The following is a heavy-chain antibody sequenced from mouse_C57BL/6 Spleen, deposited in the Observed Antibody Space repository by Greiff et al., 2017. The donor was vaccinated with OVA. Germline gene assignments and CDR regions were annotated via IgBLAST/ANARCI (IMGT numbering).Heavy chain of an antibody. D-gene: IGHD1-1*01. CDR2: IYPGSGST. Sequence: QVQLKEPGAELVKPGASVKMSCKASGYTFTSYWITWVKQRPGQGLEWIGDIYPGSGSTNYNEKFKSKATLTVDTSSSTAYMQLSSLTSEDSAVYYCARWTVVATSDYWGQGTTLTVSS. V-gene: IGHV1-55*01. CDR1: GYTFTSYW. CDR3: ARWTVVATSDY. J-gene: IGHJ2*01.